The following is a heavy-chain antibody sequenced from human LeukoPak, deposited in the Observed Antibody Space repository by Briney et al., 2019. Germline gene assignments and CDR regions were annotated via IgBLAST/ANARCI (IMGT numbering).Heavy chain of an antibody. V-gene: IGHV4-39*01. J-gene: IGHJ5*02. CDR2: MSHGGSA. Sequence: SETLSLTCTVSGGSVTTSSYYWGWIRQPPGKGLEWNGSMSHGGSAFYNPSLKSRVSISVDTSKNQFSLRVTSVTAADTALYYCARRSLREAYNRFDPWGQGTLVTVSS. D-gene: IGHD3-10*01. CDR3: ARRSLREAYNRFDP. CDR1: GGSVTTSSYY.